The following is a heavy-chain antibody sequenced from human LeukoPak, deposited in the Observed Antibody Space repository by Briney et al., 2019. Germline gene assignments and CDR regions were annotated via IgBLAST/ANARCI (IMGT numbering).Heavy chain of an antibody. CDR3: ARDHSYGYDY. J-gene: IGHJ4*02. CDR1: GGSIGGYS. CDR2: VSYTGIT. V-gene: IGHV4-59*12. D-gene: IGHD5-18*01. Sequence: PSETLSLTCSVSGGSIGGYSWTWVRQPPGKRLEYIGYVSYTGITYYNPSLMSRVTISVATSKNQFSLKLSSVTAADTAVYYCARDHSYGYDYWGQGTLATVSS.